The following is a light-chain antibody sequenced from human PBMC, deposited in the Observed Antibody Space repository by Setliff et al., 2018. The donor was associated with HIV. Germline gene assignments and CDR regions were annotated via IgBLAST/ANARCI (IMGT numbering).Light chain of an antibody. CDR2: EVS. Sequence: QSALTQPPSVSGSPGQSVTISCTGTSSDVGYYNRVSWYQQPPGTVPRLMIYEVSSRPSGVPDRFSGSKSGNTASLTISGLQAEDEADYYCASRTAGSTPYVFGTGPKVTVL. CDR1: SSDVGYYNR. J-gene: IGLJ1*01. CDR3: ASRTAGSTPYV. V-gene: IGLV2-18*02.